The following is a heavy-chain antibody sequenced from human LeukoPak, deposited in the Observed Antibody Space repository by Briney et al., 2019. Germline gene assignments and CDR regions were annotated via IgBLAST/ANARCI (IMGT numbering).Heavy chain of an antibody. CDR3: ARGTRIVGATGAPGY. V-gene: IGHV1-2*02. Sequence: ASVKVSCKASGYTFTSYAMNWVRQAPGQGLECVGWINPNSGDTNSAQKFQGRVTMTRDTSISTAYMELSRLTSDDTAVYYCARGTRIVGATGAPGYWGQGTLVTVSS. CDR1: GYTFTSYA. J-gene: IGHJ4*02. CDR2: INPNSGDT. D-gene: IGHD1-26*01.